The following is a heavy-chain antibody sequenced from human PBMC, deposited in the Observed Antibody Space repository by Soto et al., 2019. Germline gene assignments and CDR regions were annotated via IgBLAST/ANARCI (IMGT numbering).Heavy chain of an antibody. D-gene: IGHD3-10*01. CDR1: GGSVSSGSYY. J-gene: IGHJ6*02. Sequence: SETLSLTCTVSGGSVSSGSYYWSWIRQPPGKGLEWIGYIYYSGSTNYNPSLKSRVTISVDTSKNQFSLKLSSVTAADTAVYYCARSNYRSGSYGYGLDVWGQGTTVTVSS. CDR3: ARSNYRSGSYGYGLDV. CDR2: IYYSGST. V-gene: IGHV4-61*01.